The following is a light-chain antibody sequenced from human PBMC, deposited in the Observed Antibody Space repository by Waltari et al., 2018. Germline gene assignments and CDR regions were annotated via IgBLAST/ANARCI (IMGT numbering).Light chain of an antibody. V-gene: IGLV2-14*01. J-gene: IGLJ1*01. CDR2: DVS. CDR1: NSDVGGYNF. CDR3: NSYSTSSTFV. Sequence: QSALTQPASVSGSPGQSITISCTGSNSDVGGYNFVSWYQQHPGKAPKLMIYDVSNRPSGVSNRFACSKAGNTASLTISGLQPEDAADYYCNSYSTSSTFVFGTGTRVTVL.